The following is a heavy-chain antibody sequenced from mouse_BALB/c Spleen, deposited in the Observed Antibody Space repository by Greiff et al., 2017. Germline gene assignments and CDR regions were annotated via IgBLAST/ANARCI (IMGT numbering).Heavy chain of an antibody. Sequence: EVQLQQSGPGLVKPSQSLSLTCSVTGYSITSGYYWNWIRQFPGNKLEWMGYISYDGSNNYNPSLKNRISITRDTSKNQFFLKLNSVTTEDTATYYCARGGTTVTGPFDVWGAGTTVTVSS. J-gene: IGHJ1*01. CDR3: ARGGTTVTGPFDV. CDR1: GYSITSGYY. V-gene: IGHV3-6*02. CDR2: ISYDGSN. D-gene: IGHD1-1*01.